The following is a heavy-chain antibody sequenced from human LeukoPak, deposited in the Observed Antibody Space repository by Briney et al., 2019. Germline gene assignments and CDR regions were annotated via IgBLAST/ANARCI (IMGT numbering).Heavy chain of an antibody. D-gene: IGHD2-15*01. V-gene: IGHV3-23*01. J-gene: IGHJ4*02. Sequence: GGSLRLSCAASGFTFSSYAMGWVRQAPGKGLEWVSAISGSGGSTYYADSVKGRFTISRDNSKNTLYLQMNSLRAEDTAVYYCAKVFSLRWFSYYFDYWGQGTLVTVSS. CDR2: ISGSGGST. CDR3: AKVFSLRWFSYYFDY. CDR1: GFTFSSYA.